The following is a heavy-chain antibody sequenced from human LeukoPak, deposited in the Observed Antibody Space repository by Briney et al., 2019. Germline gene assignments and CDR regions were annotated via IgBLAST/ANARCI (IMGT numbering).Heavy chain of an antibody. J-gene: IGHJ4*02. V-gene: IGHV4-59*01. CDR1: GDSMTDYY. D-gene: IGHD2-2*01. CDR2: IYSSGST. CDR3: ARGAPIVVVPAALTYLDY. Sequence: SETLSLTCTVSGDSMTDYYWIWIRQPPGKGLEYIGYIYSSGSTNYNPSLKGRVTMSVDTSKNHFSLKLISVTAADTAVYYCARGAPIVVVPAALTYLDYWGQGTLVTVS.